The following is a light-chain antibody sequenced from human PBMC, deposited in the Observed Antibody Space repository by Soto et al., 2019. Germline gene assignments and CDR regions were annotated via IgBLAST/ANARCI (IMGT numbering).Light chain of an antibody. V-gene: IGKV3D-20*01. J-gene: IGKJ1*01. CDR1: QSVSTNY. CDR2: DAS. CDR3: QQYGRSPWT. Sequence: IVLTQSPATLSWSPRDRVTLYCAASQSVSTNYVAWYQQKPGLAPRLLIYDASRRATGIADRFSGSGSGTDFTLTISRLEPEDFAVYYCQQYGRSPWTFGQGTKVDI.